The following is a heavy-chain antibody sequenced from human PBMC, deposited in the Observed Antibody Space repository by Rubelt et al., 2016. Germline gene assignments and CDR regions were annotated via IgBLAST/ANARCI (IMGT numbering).Heavy chain of an antibody. D-gene: IGHD5-18*01. J-gene: IGHJ4*02. CDR3: ARIQYSYGTPLFDY. CDR1: GGSISSYY. V-gene: IGHV4-59*08. Sequence: QVQLQESGPGLVKPSETLSLTCTVSGGSISSYYWSWIRQPPGKGLEWIGYIYYSGSTNYNPSLKMRVTISVDTSKNQCSLNLSSVTAADTAVYYCARIQYSYGTPLFDYWGQGTLVTVSS. CDR2: IYYSGST.